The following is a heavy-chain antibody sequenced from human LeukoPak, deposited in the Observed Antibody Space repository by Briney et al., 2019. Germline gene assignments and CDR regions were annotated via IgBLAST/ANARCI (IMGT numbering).Heavy chain of an antibody. CDR1: GCSFSSYW. CDR2: IDPRDSDT. Sequence: GESLKISCKGSGCSFSSYWIGWVRQMPGKGLEWMGIIDPRDSDTRYSPSFRGQVTISAAKSINTAYLQWSSLKASDTAIYYCARRQYQLNKPPFDYWGQGTQVTVSS. D-gene: IGHD2-2*01. CDR3: ARRQYQLNKPPFDY. J-gene: IGHJ4*02. V-gene: IGHV5-51*01.